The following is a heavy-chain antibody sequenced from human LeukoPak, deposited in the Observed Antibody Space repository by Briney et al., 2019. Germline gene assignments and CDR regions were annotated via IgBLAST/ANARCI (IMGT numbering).Heavy chain of an antibody. CDR1: GFTFSSYD. CDR3: ARGSIRGAHLDY. V-gene: IGHV3-13*01. J-gene: IGHJ4*02. D-gene: IGHD1-26*01. Sequence: GGSLRLSCAASGFTFSSYDMHWVRQATGKGLEWVSAIGTAGDTYYPGSVKGRFTISRENAKNSLYLQMNSLRAGDTAVYYCARGSIRGAHLDYWGQGTLVTVSS. CDR2: IGTAGDT.